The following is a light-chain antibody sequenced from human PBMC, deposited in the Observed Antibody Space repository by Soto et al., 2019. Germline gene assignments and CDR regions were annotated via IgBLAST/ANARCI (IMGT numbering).Light chain of an antibody. CDR2: EVS. CDR1: SSDVGAYNF. J-gene: IGLJ2*01. CDR3: NSYTSSSTQV. V-gene: IGLV2-14*01. Sequence: QSALTQPASVSGSPGQSITISCTGTSSDVGAYNFVSWFQQLPGKAPKLMIYEVSNRPSGVSNRFSGSKSGNTASLTISGLQAEDEADYYCNSYTSSSTQVFGGGTKLTVL.